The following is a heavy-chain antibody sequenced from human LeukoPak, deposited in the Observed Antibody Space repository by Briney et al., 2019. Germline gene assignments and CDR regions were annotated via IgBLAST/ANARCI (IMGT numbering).Heavy chain of an antibody. D-gene: IGHD3-3*01. CDR3: AKAPSMSSSSGYDY. V-gene: IGHV3-30*04. CDR1: GFTFSSYA. J-gene: IGHJ4*02. Sequence: GGSLRLSCAASGFTFSSYAMHWVRQAPGKGLEWVAVISYDGSNKYYADSVKGRFTISRDNSKNTLYLQMNSLRAEDTAVYYCAKAPSMSSSSGYDYWGQGTLVTVSS. CDR2: ISYDGSNK.